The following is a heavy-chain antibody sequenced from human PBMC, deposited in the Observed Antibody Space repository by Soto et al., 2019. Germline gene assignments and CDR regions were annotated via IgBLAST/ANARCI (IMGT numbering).Heavy chain of an antibody. CDR2: IYWNDEK. J-gene: IGHJ5*02. CDR1: GFSLATVGEV. D-gene: IGHD3-16*02. CDR3: VHRGPWGIYRQRRFDL. V-gene: IGHV2-5*01. Sequence: QITLKASGPTLVKPTQTLSLTCTVSGFSLATVGEVVGWVRQPPGKALEWLALIYWNDEKRFSPSLESRLTITKNTSKNQVFLTMTNRNSVDTARYYCVHRGPWGIYRQRRFDLWGQGTLVTVSS.